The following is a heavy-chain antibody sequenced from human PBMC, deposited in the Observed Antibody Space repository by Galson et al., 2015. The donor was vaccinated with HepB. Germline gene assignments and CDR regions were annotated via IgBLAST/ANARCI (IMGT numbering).Heavy chain of an antibody. D-gene: IGHD6-13*01. CDR2: IYNSGTT. V-gene: IGHV3-53*01. J-gene: IGHJ4*02. Sequence: LRLSCAASGFTVSTNYMSWVRQAPGKGLEWVSVIYNSGTTYYADSVKGRFTISRDNSKNTLYLQMNSLRAEDTAVYYCARGSPARGSSSWYVLFDWGQGTLVTVSS. CDR3: ARGSPARGSSSWYVLFD. CDR1: GFTVSTNY.